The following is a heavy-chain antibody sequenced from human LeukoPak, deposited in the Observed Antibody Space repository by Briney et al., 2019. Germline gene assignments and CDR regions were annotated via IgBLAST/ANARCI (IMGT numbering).Heavy chain of an antibody. Sequence: GASVKVSCKASGYTFTGYYMRWVRQAPGQGLEWMGWINPKSGGTNYAQKFQGRVTMTRDTSISTVYMELSRLRSDDTAVYYCARGPPFGESEIYFDYWGQGTLVTFSS. D-gene: IGHD3-10*01. CDR1: GYTFTGYY. J-gene: IGHJ4*02. V-gene: IGHV1-2*02. CDR2: INPKSGGT. CDR3: ARGPPFGESEIYFDY.